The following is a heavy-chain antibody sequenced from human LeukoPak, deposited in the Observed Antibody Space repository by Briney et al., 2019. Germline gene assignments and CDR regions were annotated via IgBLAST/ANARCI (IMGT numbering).Heavy chain of an antibody. CDR2: IKEDGSEK. D-gene: IGHD6-13*01. CDR1: GFIFRSRA. V-gene: IGHV3-7*01. J-gene: IGHJ4*02. CDR3: ASGRQLGY. Sequence: SGGSLRLSCAASGFIFRSRAMHWVRQAPGKGLEWVANIKEDGSEKYYVDSVKGRFTISRDNARNSLYLQMNSLRAEDTAVYYCASGRQLGYWGQGTLVTVSS.